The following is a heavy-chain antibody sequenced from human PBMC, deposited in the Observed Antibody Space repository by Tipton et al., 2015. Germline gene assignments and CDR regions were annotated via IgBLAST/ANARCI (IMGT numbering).Heavy chain of an antibody. CDR2: ISGSGNSE. CDR3: ARDRGGFGDLLYYFDL. J-gene: IGHJ4*02. D-gene: IGHD3-10*01. V-gene: IGHV3-23*01. Sequence: SLGLSCAASGFTFTTYAMSWVRQAPGKGLEWVSGISGSGNSEYYADSVKGRFTISRDNAKNSLYLQMNSLKAEDTALYYCARDRGGFGDLLYYFDLWGQGTLVSVSS. CDR1: GFTFTTYA.